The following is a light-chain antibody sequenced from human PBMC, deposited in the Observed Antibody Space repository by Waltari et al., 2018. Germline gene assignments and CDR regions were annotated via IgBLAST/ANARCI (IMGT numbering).Light chain of an antibody. Sequence: QSVLTQPPSTSGPPGQRATFSCSGTSSHIERNYVYWYQHLPGTTPKLLIYKNNQRPSGVPDRFSGSKSGTSASLAISGLRSEDEADYYCATWDASLGVLFGGGTKLTVL. CDR1: SSHIERNY. CDR2: KNN. CDR3: ATWDASLGVL. J-gene: IGLJ2*01. V-gene: IGLV1-47*01.